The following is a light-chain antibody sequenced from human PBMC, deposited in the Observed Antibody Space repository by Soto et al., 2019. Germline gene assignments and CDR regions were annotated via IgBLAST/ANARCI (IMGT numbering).Light chain of an antibody. CDR3: QQSYRTPT. J-gene: IGKJ5*01. V-gene: IGKV1-39*01. CDR1: QNIRNY. Sequence: DIQMTQSPSSLSASVRDSVTITCRASQNIRNYLNWYQQKPGRAPKILIYAASSLQSGVPSRFSGSGSGTDYTLTISSLQPEDFATYYCQQSYRTPTFGQGTRLEIK. CDR2: AAS.